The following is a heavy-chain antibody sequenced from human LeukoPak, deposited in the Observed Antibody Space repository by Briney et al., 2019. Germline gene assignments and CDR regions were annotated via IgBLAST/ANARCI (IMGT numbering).Heavy chain of an antibody. CDR2: INWNGGST. J-gene: IGHJ3*02. CDR3: ARPLLCCDAFDI. Sequence: GGSLRLSCAASGFTFSSYGMSWVRQAPGKGLEWVSGINWNGGSTGYADSVKGRFTISRDNVKNSLYVQMNSLRAEDTALYYCARPLLCCDAFDIWGQGTMVTVFS. V-gene: IGHV3-20*04. D-gene: IGHD3-10*01. CDR1: GFTFSSYG.